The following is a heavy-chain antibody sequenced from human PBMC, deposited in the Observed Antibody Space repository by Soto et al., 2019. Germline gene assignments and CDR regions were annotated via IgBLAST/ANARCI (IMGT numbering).Heavy chain of an antibody. CDR1: GFTFSSYA. D-gene: IGHD3-16*01. CDR3: ARDGFVWGEFDY. Sequence: QVQLVESGGGVVQPGRSLRLSCAASGFTFSSYAMHWVRQAPGQGLEWVAVISYDGSNKYYADSVKGRFTISRDNSKNTLYLQMNSLRAEDTAVYYCARDGFVWGEFDYWGQGTLVTVSS. V-gene: IGHV3-30-3*01. CDR2: ISYDGSNK. J-gene: IGHJ4*02.